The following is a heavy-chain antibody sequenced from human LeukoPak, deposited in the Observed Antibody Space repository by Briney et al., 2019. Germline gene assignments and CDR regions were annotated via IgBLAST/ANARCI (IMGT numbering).Heavy chain of an antibody. CDR3: ARATLWGYFDY. V-gene: IGHV1-2*02. D-gene: IGHD7-27*01. CDR1: GYTFTAYY. CDR2: ISPNSGGT. J-gene: IGHJ4*02. Sequence: ASVKVSCKTSGYTFTAYYIHWVRQAPGQGLEWMGWISPNSGGTNYAQKFQGRVTMTRDTSISTAYMELRSLRSDDTAVYYCARATLWGYFDYWGQGTLVTVSS.